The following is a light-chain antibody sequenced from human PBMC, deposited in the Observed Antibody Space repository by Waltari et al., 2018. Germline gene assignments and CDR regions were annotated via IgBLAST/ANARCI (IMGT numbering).Light chain of an antibody. CDR3: QQSYSTPRLT. Sequence: DIQMTQSPSSVSASVGDRVTITSRASQNIGTSLNWYQQKPGKAPKLLVHAASSLYSGVPSRFSGSGSGTDFTLTISSLQPEDFTTYYCQQSYSTPRLTFGGGTKVDIK. CDR2: AAS. J-gene: IGKJ4*01. CDR1: QNIGTS. V-gene: IGKV1-39*01.